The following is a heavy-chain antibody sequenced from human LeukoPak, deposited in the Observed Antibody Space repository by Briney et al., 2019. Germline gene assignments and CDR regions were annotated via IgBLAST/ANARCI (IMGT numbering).Heavy chain of an antibody. CDR1: GYTLTGYY. Sequence: ASVKVSCKASGYTLTGYYMHWVRQAPGQGLEWMGWINPNSGGTNYAQKFQGRVTMTRDTSISTAYMELSRLRSDDTAVYYCAIQSRWFGELFFDYWGQGTLVTVSS. CDR3: AIQSRWFGELFFDY. CDR2: INPNSGGT. D-gene: IGHD3-10*01. J-gene: IGHJ4*02. V-gene: IGHV1-2*02.